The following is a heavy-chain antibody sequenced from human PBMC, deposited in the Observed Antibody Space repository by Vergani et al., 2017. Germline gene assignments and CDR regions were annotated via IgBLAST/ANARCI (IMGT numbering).Heavy chain of an antibody. CDR3: ARDAGQDTYYYDSSGYYPFDY. J-gene: IGHJ4*02. CDR1: GGSISSSSYY. CDR2: IYYSGST. Sequence: QLQLQESGPGLVKPSETLSLTCTVSGGSISSSSYYWGWIRQPPGKGLEWIGGIYYSGSTYYNPSLKSRVTISVDTSKNQFSLKLSSVTAADTAVYYCARDAGQDTYYYDSSGYYPFDYWGQGTLVTVSS. V-gene: IGHV4-39*07. D-gene: IGHD3-22*01.